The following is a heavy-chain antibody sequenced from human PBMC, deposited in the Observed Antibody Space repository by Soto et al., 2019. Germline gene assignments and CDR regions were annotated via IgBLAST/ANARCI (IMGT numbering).Heavy chain of an antibody. V-gene: IGHV1-3*01. CDR2: INAGNGNT. J-gene: IGHJ5*02. CDR1: GYTFTSYA. Sequence: GASVKVSCKASGYTFTSYAMHWVRQAPGQRLEWMGWINAGNGNTKYSQKFQGRVTITRDTSASTAYMELSSLRSEDTAVYYCARDFPKYDYGDYDNWFDPWGQGTLVTVSS. D-gene: IGHD4-17*01. CDR3: ARDFPKYDYGDYDNWFDP.